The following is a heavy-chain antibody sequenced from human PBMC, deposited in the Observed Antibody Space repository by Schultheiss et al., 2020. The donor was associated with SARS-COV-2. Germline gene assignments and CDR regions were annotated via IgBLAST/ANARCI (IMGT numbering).Heavy chain of an antibody. D-gene: IGHD1-26*01. CDR1: GGSISSYY. V-gene: IGHV4-59*01. CDR2: INHSGST. Sequence: SETLSLTCTVSGGSISSYYWSWIRQPPGKGLEWIGEINHSGSTNYNPSLKSRVTMSVDTSKNQFSLKLSSVTAADTAVYYCARREVGATTYDYWGQGTLVTVSS. CDR3: ARREVGATTYDY. J-gene: IGHJ4*02.